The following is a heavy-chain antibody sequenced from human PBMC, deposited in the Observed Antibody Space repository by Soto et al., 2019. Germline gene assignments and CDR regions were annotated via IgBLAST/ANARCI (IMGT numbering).Heavy chain of an antibody. J-gene: IGHJ4*02. Sequence: EVQLLESGGGLVQPGGSLRLSCAASGFTFSSYAMSWVRQAPGKGLEWVSAISGSGGSTYYADSVKGRFTISRDNSKNTLYLQMNSMRAADTAVYYCAKGSGYCSSTSCYVGSDYWGQGTLVTVSS. CDR1: GFTFSSYA. CDR3: AKGSGYCSSTSCYVGSDY. CDR2: ISGSGGST. D-gene: IGHD2-2*03. V-gene: IGHV3-23*01.